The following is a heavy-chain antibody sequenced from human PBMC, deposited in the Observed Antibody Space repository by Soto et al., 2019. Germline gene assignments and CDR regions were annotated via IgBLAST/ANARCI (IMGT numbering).Heavy chain of an antibody. V-gene: IGHV3-30-3*01. CDR2: ISYDGSNK. CDR1: GFTFSSYA. CDR3: ARDGRYYFDY. J-gene: IGHJ4*02. Sequence: GGSLRLSCAASGFTFSSYAMHWVRQAPGKGLEWVAVISYDGSNKYYADSVKGRFTISRDNSKNTLYLQMNSLRAEDTAVYYCARDGRYYFDYWGQGTLVTVSS.